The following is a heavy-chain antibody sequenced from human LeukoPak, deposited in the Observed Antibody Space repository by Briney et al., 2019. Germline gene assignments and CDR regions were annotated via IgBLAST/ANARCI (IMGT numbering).Heavy chain of an antibody. D-gene: IGHD3-22*01. CDR2: ISGSGSST. CDR1: GFTFSNYA. Sequence: KTGRSLRPSCAAAGFTFSNYAMSWVRQAPRDGLEWVSAISGSGSSTSYANSVKGRFTISRDNSKNTLYLQRNSLRGEDTALYYCAKDPPPSISMIVGFTLWGQGTLVTVSS. J-gene: IGHJ4*02. CDR3: AKDPPPSISMIVGFTL. V-gene: IGHV3-23*01.